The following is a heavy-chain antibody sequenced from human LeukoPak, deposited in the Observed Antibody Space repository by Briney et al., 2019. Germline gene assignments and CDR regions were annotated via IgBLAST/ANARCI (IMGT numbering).Heavy chain of an antibody. CDR2: ISYDGSNK. CDR1: GFTFSSYG. Sequence: GRSLRLSCAASGFTFSSYGMHWVRQAPGKGLEWVAVISYDGSNKYYADSVKGRFTISRDNSKNTLYLQMNSLRAEDTAVYYCVKRLTLGDLSIKGAFALWGQGTMVTVAS. J-gene: IGHJ3*01. CDR3: VKRLTLGDLSIKGAFAL. V-gene: IGHV3-30*18. D-gene: IGHD3-16*02.